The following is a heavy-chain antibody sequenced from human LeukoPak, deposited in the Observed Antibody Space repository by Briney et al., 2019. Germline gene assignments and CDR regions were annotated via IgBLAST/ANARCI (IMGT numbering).Heavy chain of an antibody. Sequence: PSETLSLTCAVYGGSFSGYYWSWIRHPPGKGLEWIGEINHSGSTNYNPSLKSRVTISVDTSKNQISLKLSSVTAADTAVYYCASSRQHLGRGYLDYWGQGTLVTVSS. J-gene: IGHJ4*02. D-gene: IGHD6-13*01. CDR1: GGSFSGYY. V-gene: IGHV4-34*01. CDR3: ASSRQHLGRGYLDY. CDR2: INHSGST.